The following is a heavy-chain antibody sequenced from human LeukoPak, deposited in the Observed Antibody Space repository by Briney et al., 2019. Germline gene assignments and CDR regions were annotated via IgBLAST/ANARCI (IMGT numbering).Heavy chain of an antibody. CDR1: GYIFTELS. D-gene: IGHD4-17*01. Sequence: GASVKVSCKVSGYIFTELSMHWVRQAPGKGLEWMGGFNPEDGESFYAQKFQGRVTLTEDTSADTAYMKLSSLTFEDTAVYYCATDGSGDYLNHWGQGTLVTVSS. CDR2: FNPEDGES. CDR3: ATDGSGDYLNH. J-gene: IGHJ4*02. V-gene: IGHV1-24*01.